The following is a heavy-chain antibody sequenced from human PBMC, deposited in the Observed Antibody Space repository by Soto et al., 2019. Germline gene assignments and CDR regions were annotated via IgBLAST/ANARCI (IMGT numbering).Heavy chain of an antibody. D-gene: IGHD6-19*01. V-gene: IGHV4-38-2*01. CDR1: GHSIRSGYF. CDR3: ARVVAVSASRPRFDY. CDR2: VYHSGNS. J-gene: IGHJ4*02. Sequence: SETLSLTCAISGHSIRSGYFWGWIRQPPGKGLEWIGYVYHSGNSYYNPSLKSRVTISVDSSTNQFSLRLNSVTAADTAVYYCARVVAVSASRPRFDYWGQGTLVTVSS.